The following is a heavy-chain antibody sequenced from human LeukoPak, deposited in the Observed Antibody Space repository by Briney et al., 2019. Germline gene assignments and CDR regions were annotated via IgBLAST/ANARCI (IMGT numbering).Heavy chain of an antibody. CDR2: ISSSSSYI. J-gene: IGHJ4*02. D-gene: IGHD1-14*01. CDR1: GFTFSTYT. V-gene: IGHV3-21*01. CDR3: ARERRRIDY. Sequence: GGSLRLSCAGSGFTFSTYTMNLVRQAPGKGLERVSSISSSSSYIYYADSVKGRFTISRDNAKNSLYLQMNSLRAEDTAVYYCARERRRIDYWGQGTLVTVSS.